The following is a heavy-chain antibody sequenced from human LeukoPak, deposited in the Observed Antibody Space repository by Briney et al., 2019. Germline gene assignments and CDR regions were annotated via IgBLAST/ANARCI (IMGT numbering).Heavy chain of an antibody. J-gene: IGHJ4*02. CDR3: ARESYYDSGGYSPNYYFDY. D-gene: IGHD3-22*01. Sequence: SVEVSCKASGYTFTSYGISWVRQAPGQGLEWMGGIIPIFGTANYAQKFQGRVTITADESTSTAYMELSSLRSEDTAVYYCARESYYDSGGYSPNYYFDYWGQGTLVTVSS. CDR1: GYTFTSYG. V-gene: IGHV1-69*13. CDR2: IIPIFGTA.